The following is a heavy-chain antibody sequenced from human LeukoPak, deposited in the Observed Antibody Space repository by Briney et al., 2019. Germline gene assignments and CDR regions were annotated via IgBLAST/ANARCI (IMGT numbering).Heavy chain of an antibody. D-gene: IGHD6-6*01. CDR3: ARDSKLITSIAARPDY. J-gene: IGHJ4*02. CDR2: INPSGGST. CDR1: GYTFTSYY. Sequence: ASVKVSCKASGYTFTSYYMHRVRQAPGQGLEWMGIINPSGGSTSYAQKFQGRVTMTRDTSTSTVYMELSSLRSEDTAVYYCARDSKLITSIAARPDYWGQGTLVTVSS. V-gene: IGHV1-46*01.